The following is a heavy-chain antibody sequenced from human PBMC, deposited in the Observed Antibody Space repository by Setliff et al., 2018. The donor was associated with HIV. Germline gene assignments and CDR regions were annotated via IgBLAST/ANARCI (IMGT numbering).Heavy chain of an antibody. CDR2: IFWDDDK. CDR3: AHTGKDPAWGSGSLVRYFFDR. Sequence: SGPKPVNPTPTPPLTCSFSGFSLTTSGVGVAWNRQPPGKALDWLALIFWDDDKRYSPLLKTRLTIAKDTSNNLVVLTMTNMVPVDTATHFRAHTGKDPAWGSGSLVRYFFDRGGQGTLVTVSS. CDR1: GFSLTTSGVG. J-gene: IGHJ4*02. V-gene: IGHV2-5*02. D-gene: IGHD3-10*01.